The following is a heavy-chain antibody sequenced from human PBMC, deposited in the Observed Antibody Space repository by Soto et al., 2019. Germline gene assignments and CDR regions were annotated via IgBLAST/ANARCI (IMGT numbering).Heavy chain of an antibody. Sequence: ASVKVSCEASGYTFTIYGISWVRQAPGQGLEWMGWISSYNGDTNYAQKLQDRVSMTADTSTGTAYMELRSLRSDDTAMYYCARGPYCSGGTCYSQFFDYWGQGTLVTVSS. CDR3: ARGPYCSGGTCYSQFFDY. CDR1: GYTFTIYG. CDR2: ISSYNGDT. V-gene: IGHV1-18*01. D-gene: IGHD2-15*01. J-gene: IGHJ4*02.